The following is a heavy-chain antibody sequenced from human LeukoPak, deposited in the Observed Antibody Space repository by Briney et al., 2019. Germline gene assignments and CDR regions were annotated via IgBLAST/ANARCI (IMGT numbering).Heavy chain of an antibody. CDR2: ISSDGGAT. CDR1: GFTFRSYA. CDR3: VTPPGGSGSLLPFDH. V-gene: IGHV3-64D*06. J-gene: IGHJ4*02. D-gene: IGHD3-22*01. Sequence: HPGGSLRLSCSASGFTFRSYAMHWVRQAPGTGLEYVSSISSDGGATYYADSVKGRFTMSRDNSKNTLYLQMSSLRTEDTAVYYCVTPPGGSGSLLPFDHWGQGTPVTVSS.